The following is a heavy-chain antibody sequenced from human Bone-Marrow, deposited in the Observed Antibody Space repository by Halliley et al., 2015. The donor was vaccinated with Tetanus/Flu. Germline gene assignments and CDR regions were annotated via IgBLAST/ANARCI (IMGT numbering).Heavy chain of an antibody. CDR3: ARGDHDDGVPFDH. V-gene: IGHV3-33*01. CDR1: GFMFSSYG. J-gene: IGHJ4*02. CDR2: TWYDGSKK. Sequence: SLRLSCAASGFMFSSYGMHWVRQPPGKGLEWVALTWYDGSKKHYADSVKGRFTISRDNSKNTLYLQMNSLRAEDTAVYYCARGDHDDGVPFDHRGQGTLVTVSS. D-gene: IGHD4-17*01.